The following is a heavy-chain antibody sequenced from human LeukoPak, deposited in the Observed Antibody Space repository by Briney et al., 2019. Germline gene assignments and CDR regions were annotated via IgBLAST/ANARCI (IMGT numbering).Heavy chain of an antibody. J-gene: IGHJ4*02. CDR2: IYPGDSDT. CDR3: ARGMNNGAVKTSSWYYFDY. CDR1: GYSFTSYW. Sequence: GESLKISCKGSGYSFTSYWIGWVRQMPGKGLEWMGIIYPGDSDTRYSPSFQGQVTISADKSISTAYLQWSSLKASDTAMYYCARGMNNGAVKTSSWYYFDYWGQGTLVTVSS. V-gene: IGHV5-51*01. D-gene: IGHD6-13*01.